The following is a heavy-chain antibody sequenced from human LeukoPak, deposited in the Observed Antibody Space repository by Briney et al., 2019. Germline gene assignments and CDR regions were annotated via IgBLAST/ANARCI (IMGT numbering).Heavy chain of an antibody. V-gene: IGHV3-74*01. CDR2: IKGDGSST. CDR3: ARDDASEWELFW. D-gene: IGHD1-26*01. Sequence: GGSLRLSCAASGFTFSNYWMLWVRQAPGKGLVWVSRIKGDGSSTGYADSVKGRFAISRDNAKNTLYLQMSDLRDEDTAVYYCARDDASEWELFWWGQGTLVTVSS. J-gene: IGHJ4*02. CDR1: GFTFSNYW.